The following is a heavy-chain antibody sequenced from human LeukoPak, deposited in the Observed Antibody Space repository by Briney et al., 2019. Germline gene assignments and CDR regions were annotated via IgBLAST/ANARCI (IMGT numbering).Heavy chain of an antibody. V-gene: IGHV4-59*12. Sequence: PSETLTLTCSVSGGSISSYCWSWIRQPPGKGLEWSGYFYYSCDTNYNPSLQSRVTISVDTSMNKFSLQLSSVTASDTAVYYCGSTNYNPSLKSRGTISVDTSKNQSSLKLSSVTAADTAVYYCARDSLAYCGGDCLDAFDIWGQGTMVTVSS. CDR1: GGSISSYC. CDR2: FYYSCDT. J-gene: IGHJ3*02. D-gene: IGHD3-10*01. CDR3: GSTNYNPSLKSRGTISVDTSKNQSSLKLSSVTAADTAVYYCARDSLAYCGGDCLDAFDI.